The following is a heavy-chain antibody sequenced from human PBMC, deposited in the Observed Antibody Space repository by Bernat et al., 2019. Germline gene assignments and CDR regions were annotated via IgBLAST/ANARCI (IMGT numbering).Heavy chain of an antibody. D-gene: IGHD6-13*01. V-gene: IGHV3-30*18. J-gene: IGHJ4*02. CDR2: ISYDGSNK. CDR3: AKDRQKQLDRFDY. Sequence: QVQLVESGGGVVQPGRSLRLSCAASGFTFSSYGMHWVRQAPGKGLEWVSVISYDGSNKYYADSVKGRFTISRDNSKNTLYLQMNSLRAEDTAVYSCAKDRQKQLDRFDYWGQGTLVTVSS. CDR1: GFTFSSYG.